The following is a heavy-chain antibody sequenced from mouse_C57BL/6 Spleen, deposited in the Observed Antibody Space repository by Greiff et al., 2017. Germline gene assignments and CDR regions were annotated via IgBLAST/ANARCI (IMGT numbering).Heavy chain of an antibody. V-gene: IGHV5-17*01. CDR1: GFTFSDYG. J-gene: IGHJ4*01. CDR2: ISSGSSTI. Sequence: EVMLVESGGGLVKPGGSLKLSCAASGFTFSDYGMHWVRQAPEKGLEWVAYISSGSSTIYYADTVKGRFTISRDNAKNTLFLQTTSLRSEDTAMYYCAGLRLAMDYWGQGTSVTVSS. D-gene: IGHD3-2*02. CDR3: AGLRLAMDY.